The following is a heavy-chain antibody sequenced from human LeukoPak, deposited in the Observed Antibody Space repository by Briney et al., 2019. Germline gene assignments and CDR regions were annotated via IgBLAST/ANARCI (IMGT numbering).Heavy chain of an antibody. Sequence: GESLKISCKGSGYSFTSYWISWVRQMPGKGLEWMGRIDPSDSYTNYSPSFQGHVTISADKSISTAYLQWSSLKASDTAMYYCARHHRVTYPGAAGSYDAFDIWGQGTMVTVSS. CDR3: ARHHRVTYPGAAGSYDAFDI. CDR2: IDPSDSYT. CDR1: GYSFTSYW. D-gene: IGHD6-13*01. V-gene: IGHV5-10-1*01. J-gene: IGHJ3*02.